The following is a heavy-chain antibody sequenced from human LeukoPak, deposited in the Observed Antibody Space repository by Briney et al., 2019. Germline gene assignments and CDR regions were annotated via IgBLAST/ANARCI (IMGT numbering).Heavy chain of an antibody. V-gene: IGHV3-30-3*01. Sequence: PGGSLRLSCAASGFTFSSYAMHWVRQAPGKGLEWVAVISYDGSNKYYADSVRGRFSISRDNAKNTLFLQVNSLRVEDTAVYYCASPQSGDYGALYFQHWGQGTLVTVSS. J-gene: IGHJ1*01. CDR1: GFTFSSYA. CDR3: ASPQSGDYGALYFQH. CDR2: ISYDGSNK. D-gene: IGHD4-17*01.